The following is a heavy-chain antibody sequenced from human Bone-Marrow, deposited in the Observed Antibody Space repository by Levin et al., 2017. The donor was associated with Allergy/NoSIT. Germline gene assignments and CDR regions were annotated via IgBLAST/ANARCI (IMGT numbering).Heavy chain of an antibody. CDR2: FSYSGST. CDR3: VRDCGPGYCPSYGLDV. V-gene: IGHV4-30-4*01. Sequence: SQTLSLTCTVSGDSISSGDYYWSWIRQPPGKGLQWLGHFSYSGSTDYNPSLRSRLTISGDTSKNQFSLRLSFVTAADTAVYYCVRDCGPGYCPSYGLDVWGQGTTVIVSS. CDR1: GDSISSGDYY. J-gene: IGHJ6*02. D-gene: IGHD2-15*01.